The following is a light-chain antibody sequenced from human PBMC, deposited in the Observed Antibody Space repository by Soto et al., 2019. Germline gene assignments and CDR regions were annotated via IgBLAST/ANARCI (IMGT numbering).Light chain of an antibody. V-gene: IGKV2-24*01. CDR2: MIS. J-gene: IGKJ1*01. CDR3: MQGTQFPCT. CDR1: QSLVHRNGNTY. Sequence: DIVMTQTPLSSPVTLGQPASISCRSSQSLVHRNGNTYLSWLHQRPGQPQRLLLYMISNRLFGVPDRFSGSGAGTEFILKISTVEADDVGVYYCMQGTQFPCTFGQGTKVEIK.